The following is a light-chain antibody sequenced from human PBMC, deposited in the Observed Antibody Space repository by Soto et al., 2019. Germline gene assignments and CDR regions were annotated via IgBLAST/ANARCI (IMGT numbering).Light chain of an antibody. CDR3: NSYTSSSTHV. Sequence: QSALTQPASVSGSPGQSIAISCTGTSSDVGGYNYVTWYQQHPGKAPKLMIYDVSNRPSGVSDRFSGSKSGNTASLTISGLQAEDEGDYYCNSYTSSSTHVFGTGTKLTVL. CDR2: DVS. V-gene: IGLV2-14*03. J-gene: IGLJ1*01. CDR1: SSDVGGYNY.